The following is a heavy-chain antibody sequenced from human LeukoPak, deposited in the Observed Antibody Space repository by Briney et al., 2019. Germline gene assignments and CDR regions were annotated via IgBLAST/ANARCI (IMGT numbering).Heavy chain of an antibody. CDR2: FDPEDGET. CDR1: GYTLTELS. V-gene: IGHV1-24*01. CDR3: ARYRQWLVPNDAFDI. J-gene: IGHJ3*02. D-gene: IGHD6-19*01. Sequence: ASVKVSCKVSGYTLTELSMHWVRQAPGKGLEWMGGFDPEDGETIYAQKFQGRVTMTEDTSTDTAYMELSSLRSEDTAAYYCARYRQWLVPNDAFDIWGQGTMVTVSS.